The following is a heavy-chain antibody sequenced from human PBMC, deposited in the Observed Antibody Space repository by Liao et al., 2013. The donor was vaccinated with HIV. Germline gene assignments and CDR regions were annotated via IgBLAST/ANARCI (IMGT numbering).Heavy chain of an antibody. D-gene: IGHD2-2*02. CDR2: IYYSGST. CDR3: AAIPSNSYYYYMDV. Sequence: QLQLQESGPGLVKPSETLSLTCTVSGGSISSSSYYWGWIRQPPGKGLEWIGSIYYSGSTYYNPSLKSRVTISVDMSKNQFSLKLSSVTAADTAVYYCAAIPSNSYYYYMDVWGKGTTVTVSS. J-gene: IGHJ6*03. CDR1: GGSISSSSYY. V-gene: IGHV4-39*07.